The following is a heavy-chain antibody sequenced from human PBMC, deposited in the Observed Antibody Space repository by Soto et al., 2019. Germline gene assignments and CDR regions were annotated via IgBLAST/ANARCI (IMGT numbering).Heavy chain of an antibody. CDR2: ISNDGSIK. CDR1: GFSFSTYG. Sequence: QVQMVESGGGVVLPGRSLRLSCAASGFSFSTYGMHWVRQSPGKGLEWMAVISNDGSIKYYADSVKGRFTISRDNSKDTLFLQMNSLRGEDTAVYYCAKVVMADTMSSNFYYYSGMDVWGQGTTVTVSS. D-gene: IGHD3-22*01. V-gene: IGHV3-30*18. J-gene: IGHJ6*02. CDR3: AKVVMADTMSSNFYYYSGMDV.